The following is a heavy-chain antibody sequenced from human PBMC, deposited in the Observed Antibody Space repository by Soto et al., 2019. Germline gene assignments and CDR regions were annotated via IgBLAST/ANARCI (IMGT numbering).Heavy chain of an antibody. CDR2: IYYSGST. J-gene: IGHJ5*02. V-gene: IGHV4-59*01. D-gene: IGHD6-13*01. Sequence: PSETLSLTCTVSGGSISSYYWSWIRQPPGKGLEWIGYIYYSGSTNYNPSLKSRLTLSLDTSKNQFSLKLTSVTAADTAVYYCARVGRLITAAGLLDAWGQGTLVTVSS. CDR3: ARVGRLITAAGLLDA. CDR1: GGSISSYY.